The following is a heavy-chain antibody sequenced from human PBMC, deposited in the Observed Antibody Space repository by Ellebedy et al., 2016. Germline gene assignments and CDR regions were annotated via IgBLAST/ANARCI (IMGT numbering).Heavy chain of an antibody. CDR1: GYTFTGYY. D-gene: IGHD3-3*01. J-gene: IGHJ6*03. V-gene: IGHV1-2*02. CDR3: ARGDLFWSGYYRMGDYYYYMDV. Sequence: ASVKVSCXASGYTFTGYYMHWVRQAPGQGLEWMGWINPNSGGTSYAQKFQGRVTMTRDTSTSTVYMELSSLRSEDTAVYYCARGDLFWSGYYRMGDYYYYMDVWGKGTTVTVSS. CDR2: INPNSGGT.